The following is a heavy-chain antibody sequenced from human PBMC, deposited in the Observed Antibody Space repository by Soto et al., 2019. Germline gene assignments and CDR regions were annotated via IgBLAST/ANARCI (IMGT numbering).Heavy chain of an antibody. Sequence: QVQLQESGPGLVKPSQTLSLTCTVSGGSISSGGYYWSWIRQHPGKGLEWIGYIYYSGSTYYNPSLKSRVTISVDTSKNQFSLKLSSVTAADTAVYHCARVLYDSFLYYYYGMDVWGQGTTVTVSS. CDR3: ARVLYDSFLYYYYGMDV. CDR1: GGSISSGGYY. CDR2: IYYSGST. J-gene: IGHJ6*02. D-gene: IGHD3-22*01. V-gene: IGHV4-31*03.